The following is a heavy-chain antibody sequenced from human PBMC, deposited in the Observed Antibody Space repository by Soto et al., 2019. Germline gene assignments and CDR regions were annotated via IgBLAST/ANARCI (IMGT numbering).Heavy chain of an antibody. D-gene: IGHD2-21*02. CDR3: ARDRTVVTPLLFLDY. Sequence: QVQLVESGGGVVQPGRSLRVSCAASGFTFSNYAMHWVRQAPGKGLEWVAVISYDGSNKQYADSVKGRFTISRDNSKNMLSLQMNSLRAEDTAVYYCARDRTVVTPLLFLDYWGQGTLVTVSS. V-gene: IGHV3-30-3*01. J-gene: IGHJ4*02. CDR1: GFTFSNYA. CDR2: ISYDGSNK.